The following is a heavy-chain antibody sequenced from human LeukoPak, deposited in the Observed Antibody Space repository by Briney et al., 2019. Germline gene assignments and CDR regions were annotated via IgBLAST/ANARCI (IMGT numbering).Heavy chain of an antibody. CDR1: GYTFTSYH. D-gene: IGHD2-2*02. V-gene: IGHV1-8*01. Sequence: ASVTVSCKAAGYTFTSYHINWVRQATGQGLEWMGWMNPSNGDTVYAQKFEGRVTMTRDTSESSAYMELSSLKSEDTAVYYCAKAGCSTTSCHTWFDPWGQGTLVTVSS. CDR2: MNPSNGDT. CDR3: AKAGCSTTSCHTWFDP. J-gene: IGHJ5*02.